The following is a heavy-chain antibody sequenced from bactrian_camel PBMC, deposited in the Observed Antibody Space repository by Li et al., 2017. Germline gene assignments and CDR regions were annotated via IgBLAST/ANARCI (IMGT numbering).Heavy chain of an antibody. Sequence: VQLVESGGGTVQAGGSLTLSCTASGYINTYCMGWFRQAPDQVREAVATISSNLTTSVADSVKGRFTISKDNAKNTLYLQMDSLQPEDTAMYYCAAEWCPDRESIRTITAVSLGYWGQGTQVTVS. CDR3: AAEWCPDRESIRTITAVSLGY. D-gene: IGHD4*01. CDR1: GYINTYC. V-gene: IGHV3S53*01. CDR2: ISSNLTT. J-gene: IGHJ6*01.